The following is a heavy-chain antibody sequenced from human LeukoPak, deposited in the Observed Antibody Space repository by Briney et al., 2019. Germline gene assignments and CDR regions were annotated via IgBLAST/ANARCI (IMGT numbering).Heavy chain of an antibody. Sequence: SVKVSCKASGGTFSSYAISWVRQAPGQGLEWMGGIIPIFGTTNYAQKFQDRVTVTADKSTSTAYMELSSLRSEDTAVYYCARVVGLTGYSSSWYSGYYYYMDVWGKGTTVTVSS. CDR3: ARVVGLTGYSSSWYSGYYYYMDV. J-gene: IGHJ6*03. V-gene: IGHV1-69*06. CDR2: IIPIFGTT. D-gene: IGHD6-13*01. CDR1: GGTFSSYA.